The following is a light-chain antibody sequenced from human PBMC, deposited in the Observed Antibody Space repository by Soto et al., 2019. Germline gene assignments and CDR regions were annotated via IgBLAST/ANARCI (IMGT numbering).Light chain of an antibody. CDR3: QQYGSSPT. CDR1: QSVSSSY. CDR2: GAS. J-gene: IGKJ4*01. Sequence: EIVLTQSPGTLSLSPGERATLSCRASQSVSSSYLAWYQQKPGQAPRLLIYGASSRATGIPDRFSGSGSGTYFTLTISIMEPEDFGVYYCQQYGSSPTFGGGTKVEIK. V-gene: IGKV3-20*01.